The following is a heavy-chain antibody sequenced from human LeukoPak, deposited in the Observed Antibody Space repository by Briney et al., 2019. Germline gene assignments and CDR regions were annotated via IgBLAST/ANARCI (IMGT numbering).Heavy chain of an antibody. CDR2: MNPNSGNT. D-gene: IGHD1-26*01. Sequence: RASVKVSCKASGYTFTSYDINWVRQATGQGLEWMGWMNPNSGNTGYAQEFQGRVTMTRNTSISTAYMELSSLRSEDTAVYYCARGLMWEPDGDYWGQGTLVTVSS. V-gene: IGHV1-8*01. CDR3: ARGLMWEPDGDY. J-gene: IGHJ4*02. CDR1: GYTFTSYD.